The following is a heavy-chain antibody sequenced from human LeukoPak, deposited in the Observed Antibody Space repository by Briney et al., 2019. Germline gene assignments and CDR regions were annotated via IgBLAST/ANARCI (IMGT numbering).Heavy chain of an antibody. V-gene: IGHV3-48*01. Sequence: GGSLRLSCEASGFAFSSYWASWVRQAPGKGLEWVSYISRSSDAIYDADSVKGRFTISRDNAKNLLFLQMTSLGAEDTALYYCARGDSDHYITLDYWGQGTLVTVSS. J-gene: IGHJ4*02. D-gene: IGHD4-17*01. CDR2: ISRSSDAI. CDR3: ARGDSDHYITLDY. CDR1: GFAFSSYW.